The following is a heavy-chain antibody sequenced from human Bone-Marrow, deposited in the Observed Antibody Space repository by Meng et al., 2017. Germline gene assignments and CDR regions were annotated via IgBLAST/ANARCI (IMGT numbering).Heavy chain of an antibody. CDR1: GGSSSDYY. CDR3: ARGPTTMAHDFDY. J-gene: IGHJ4*02. Sequence: QVQLQQWGAGLLKPSETLSLTCVVSGGSSSDYYWSWIRQPPGKGLEWIGEINHSGSTNYNPSLESRATISVDTSQNNLSLKLSSVTAADSAVYYCARGPTTMAHDFDYWGQGTLVTVSS. V-gene: IGHV4-34*01. CDR2: INHSGST. D-gene: IGHD4-11*01.